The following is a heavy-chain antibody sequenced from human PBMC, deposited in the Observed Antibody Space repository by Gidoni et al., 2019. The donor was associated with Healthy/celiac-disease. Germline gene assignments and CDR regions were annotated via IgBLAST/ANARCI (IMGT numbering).Heavy chain of an antibody. D-gene: IGHD5-12*01. J-gene: IGHJ4*02. CDR3: ASGYSGYDLGGYYFDY. CDR1: GGSYSSRRYY. CDR2: LYYSGST. V-gene: IGHV4-39*01. Sequence: QLPLQESGPGLVKPSETLSLTCTVSGGSYSSRRYYWGWIRQRPWKGLEWIGSLYYSGSTYYNPSLKRRVTISVDTSKNQYCRKLSSVTAADTAVYYCASGYSGYDLGGYYFDYWGQGTLVTVSS.